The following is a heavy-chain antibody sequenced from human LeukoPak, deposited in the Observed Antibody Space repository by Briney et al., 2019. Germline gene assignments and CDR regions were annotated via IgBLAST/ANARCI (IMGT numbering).Heavy chain of an antibody. CDR3: ARDRIAQSDAFDI. V-gene: IGHV3-21*01. Sequence: GGSLRLSCAASGFTFSSYSMNWVRQAPGKGLEWVSSIDSSSSYIYYADSVKGRFTISRDNAKNSLYLQMNSLRAEDTAVHYCARDRIAQSDAFDIWGQGTMVTVSS. J-gene: IGHJ3*02. D-gene: IGHD2-15*01. CDR1: GFTFSSYS. CDR2: IDSSSSYI.